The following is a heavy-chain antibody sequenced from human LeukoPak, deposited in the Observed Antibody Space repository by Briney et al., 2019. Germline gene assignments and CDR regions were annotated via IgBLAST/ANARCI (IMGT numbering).Heavy chain of an antibody. V-gene: IGHV1-18*01. J-gene: IGHJ4*02. CDR3: ARGEGSGWYGYYFDY. D-gene: IGHD6-19*01. CDR2: ISAYNGNT. Sequence: ASVKVSCKASGYTFTSYGISWVRQAPGQGLEWMGWISAYNGNTNYAQKLQGRVTMTTDTSTSTAYMELRSLRSDDTAVYYCARGEGSGWYGYYFDYWGQGTLVTVSS. CDR1: GYTFTSYG.